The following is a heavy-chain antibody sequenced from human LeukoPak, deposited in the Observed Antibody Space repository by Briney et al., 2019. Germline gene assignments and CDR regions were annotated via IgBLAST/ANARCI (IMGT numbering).Heavy chain of an antibody. J-gene: IGHJ4*02. V-gene: IGHV3-30*04. D-gene: IGHD1-26*01. Sequence: PGGSLRLSCAGSGFTFSSYSMHWVRQTPGKGLEWVAVISYDGSNKYYADSVKGRFTISRDNSKNTLYLQMNSLRAEDTAVYYCAKDREGATTDYFDYWGQGTLVTVSS. CDR1: GFTFSSYS. CDR2: ISYDGSNK. CDR3: AKDREGATTDYFDY.